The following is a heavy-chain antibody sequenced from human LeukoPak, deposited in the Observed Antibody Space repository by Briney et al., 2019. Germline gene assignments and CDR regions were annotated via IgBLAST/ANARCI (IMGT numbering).Heavy chain of an antibody. V-gene: IGHV3-23*01. J-gene: IGHJ4*02. CDR3: TKFDY. CDR1: GFIFNTNA. CDR2: VTGSDGST. Sequence: PGGSLRLSCAASGFIFNTNAMTWVRQAPGKGLEWVSTVTGSDGSTFYANSVKGRFTISRGNSKNTVFLHMTSLRAEDTAVYYCTKFDYWGQGVLVTVSS.